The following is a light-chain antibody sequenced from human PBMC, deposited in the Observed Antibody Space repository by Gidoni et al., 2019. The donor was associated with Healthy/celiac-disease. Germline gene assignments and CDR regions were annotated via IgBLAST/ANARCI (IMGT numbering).Light chain of an antibody. V-gene: IGKV3-11*01. CDR1: QSVSSY. CDR3: QQRRNWPPWT. CDR2: DAS. Sequence: IVLTQSPATLSLSPGERATLSCRASQSVSSYLAWYQQKPGQAPRLLIYDASNRATGIPARLSGSGSGTDFTLTISSLEPEDFAVYDCQQRRNWPPWTFGQGTKVEIK. J-gene: IGKJ1*01.